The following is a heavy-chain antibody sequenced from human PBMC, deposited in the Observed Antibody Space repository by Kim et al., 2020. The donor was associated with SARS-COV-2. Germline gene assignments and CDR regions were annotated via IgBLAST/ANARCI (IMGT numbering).Heavy chain of an antibody. CDR3: AKDSSNYYDSSGSNWFDP. J-gene: IGHJ5*02. V-gene: IGHV3-23*01. CDR1: GFTFSSYA. Sequence: GGSLRLSCAASGFTFSSYAMSWVRQAPGKGLEWVSAISGSGGSTYYADSVKGRFTISRDNSKNTLYLQMNSLRAEDTAVYYCAKDSSNYYDSSGSNWFDPWGQGTLVTVSS. D-gene: IGHD3-22*01. CDR2: ISGSGGST.